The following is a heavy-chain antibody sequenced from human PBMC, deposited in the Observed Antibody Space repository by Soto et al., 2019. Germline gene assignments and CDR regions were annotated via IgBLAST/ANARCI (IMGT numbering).Heavy chain of an antibody. V-gene: IGHV4-59*01. CDR1: GGSISSYY. CDR2: IYYSGST. CDR3: ARGAGGTVDY. Sequence: QVQLQESGPGLVKPSETLSLTCTVSGGSISSYYWSWIRQPPGKGLEWIGYIYYSGSTNYNSSLKSRVTISVDTSKNQFSLKLSSGTAADTAVYYCARGAGGTVDYWGQGTLVTVSS. J-gene: IGHJ4*02. D-gene: IGHD1-1*01.